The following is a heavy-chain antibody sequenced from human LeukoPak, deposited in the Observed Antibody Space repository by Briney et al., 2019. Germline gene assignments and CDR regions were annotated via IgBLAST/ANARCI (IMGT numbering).Heavy chain of an antibody. CDR1: GFTFSSYW. D-gene: IGHD1-26*01. CDR2: LSPDGSSS. J-gene: IGHJ4*02. V-gene: IGHV3-74*01. CDR3: TRSPSLGGSYWGFDY. Sequence: PGGSLRLSCAASGFTFSSYWMHWVRQAPGKGLVWGSRLSPDGSSSIYADSVKGRFTVSRDNAKNTVYLQMNSLRADDTAVYYCTRSPSLGGSYWGFDYWGQGALVTVSS.